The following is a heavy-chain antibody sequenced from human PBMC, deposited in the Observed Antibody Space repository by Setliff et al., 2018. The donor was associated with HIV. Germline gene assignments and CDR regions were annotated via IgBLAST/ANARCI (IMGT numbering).Heavy chain of an antibody. CDR3: ATQTGFYNSHWYDY. D-gene: IGHD6-13*01. CDR2: IKQDGSDM. CDR1: GLPFYNYW. Sequence: GSLRFSCVASGLPFYNYWMTWLRRAPGRGLEWVANIKQDGSDMHYIESVKGRFTIFRDNAKNSVFLQMNSLRAEDTGVYYCATQTGFYNSHWYDYWGQGTMVTVS. V-gene: IGHV3-7*01. J-gene: IGHJ4*02.